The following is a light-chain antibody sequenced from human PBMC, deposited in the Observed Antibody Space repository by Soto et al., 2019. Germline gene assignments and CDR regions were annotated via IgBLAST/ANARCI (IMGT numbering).Light chain of an antibody. CDR2: DAS. CDR1: QSLANSF. Sequence: EFVLTQSPGTLSLSPGERATLSCRASQSLANSFIAWYQQKPGQAPRLLIYDASNRATGIPARFSGSGSGTDFTLTISSLEPEDFAVYYCQQRSNWPRGLTFGGGTKVDIK. J-gene: IGKJ4*01. CDR3: QQRSNWPRGLT. V-gene: IGKV3-11*01.